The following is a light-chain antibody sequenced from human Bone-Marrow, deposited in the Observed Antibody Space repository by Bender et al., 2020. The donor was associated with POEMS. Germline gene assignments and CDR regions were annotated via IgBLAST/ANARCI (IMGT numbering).Light chain of an antibody. J-gene: IGLJ1*01. Sequence: HSALIQPPSVSGSPGQSVTISCTGTSSDVGNYNYVSWYQQHPGKAPKLMIYDVSKRPSGVPDRFSGSKSGNTASLTISGLQAEDEADYYCSSYTAGSKVFGTGTKVTVV. CDR3: SSYTAGSKV. CDR1: SSDVGNYNY. V-gene: IGLV2-8*01. CDR2: DVS.